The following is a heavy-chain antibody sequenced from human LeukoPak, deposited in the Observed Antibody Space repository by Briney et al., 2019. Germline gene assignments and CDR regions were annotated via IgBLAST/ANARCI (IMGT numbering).Heavy chain of an antibody. V-gene: IGHV3-48*03. CDR3: ARRAAAGHLDGFDI. D-gene: IGHD6-13*01. Sequence: GGSLRLSCAASGFTFSSYPMNWVRQAPGRGLEWVSYISGSDNTRSYADSVKGRFTISRDNAKSSLSLQMNSLRAEDTAVYYCARRAAAGHLDGFDIWGQGTLITVSS. CDR1: GFTFSSYP. J-gene: IGHJ3*02. CDR2: ISGSDNTR.